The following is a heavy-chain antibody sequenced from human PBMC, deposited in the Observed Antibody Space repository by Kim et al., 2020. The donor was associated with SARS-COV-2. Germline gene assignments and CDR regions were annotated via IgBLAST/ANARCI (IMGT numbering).Heavy chain of an antibody. J-gene: IGHJ5*02. CDR2: T. Sequence: TNYTPALQSRVTISVDTSKNQFSLKLSSVTAADTAVYYCARDREGAGIDPWGQGTLVTVSS. V-gene: IGHV4-59*01. CDR3: ARDREGAGIDP. D-gene: IGHD1-26*01.